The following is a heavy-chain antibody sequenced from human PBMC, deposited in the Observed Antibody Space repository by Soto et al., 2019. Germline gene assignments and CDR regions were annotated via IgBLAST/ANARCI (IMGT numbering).Heavy chain of an antibody. CDR2: INHSGST. Sequence: QVQLQQWGAGLLKPSETLSLTCAVYGGSFSGYYWSWIRQPPGKGLEWIGEINHSGSTNYNPSLKSRVTISVDTSKNQFSLKLSSVTAADTAVYYCARSTSGGRKLVLHPRRDGGFDPWGQGTLVTVSS. D-gene: IGHD2-15*01. J-gene: IGHJ5*02. CDR3: ARSTSGGRKLVLHPRRDGGFDP. V-gene: IGHV4-34*01. CDR1: GGSFSGYY.